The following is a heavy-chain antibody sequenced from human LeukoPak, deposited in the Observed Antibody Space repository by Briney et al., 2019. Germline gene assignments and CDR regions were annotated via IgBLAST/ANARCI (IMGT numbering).Heavy chain of an antibody. CDR1: GYTFTGYY. D-gene: IGHD3-10*01. J-gene: IGHJ4*02. CDR2: INPNSGGT. CDR3: ARDLSFGEFLGPSDN. V-gene: IGHV1-2*02. Sequence: ASVKVSCKASGYTFTGYYMHWVRQAPGQGLEWMGWINPNSGGTNYAQKFQGRVTMTRDTSISTAYMELSRLRSDDTAVYYCARDLSFGEFLGPSDNWGQGTLVTVSS.